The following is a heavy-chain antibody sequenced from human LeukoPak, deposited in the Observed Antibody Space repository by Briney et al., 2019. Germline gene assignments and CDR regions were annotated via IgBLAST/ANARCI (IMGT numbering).Heavy chain of an antibody. J-gene: IGHJ5*02. CDR3: AKDLSRAVAADWFDP. Sequence: PGGSLRLSCAASGLTFSNYDMSWVRQAPGKGLKWVSSISDSGGSTYYADSVKGRFTISRDNSKNTLYLQMTNLRAADTAVYYCAKDLSRAVAADWFDPWDQGSLATVSS. D-gene: IGHD6-19*01. CDR1: GLTFSNYD. CDR2: ISDSGGST. V-gene: IGHV3-23*01.